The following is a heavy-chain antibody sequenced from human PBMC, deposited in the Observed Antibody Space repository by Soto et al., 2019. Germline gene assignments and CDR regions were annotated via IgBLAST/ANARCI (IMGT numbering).Heavy chain of an antibody. J-gene: IGHJ6*03. D-gene: IGHD2-8*01. CDR3: AGRYCTNGVCYTNYYYYIDV. CDR2: ITTSGGNT. V-gene: IGHV3-23*01. CDR1: GFTFSTYA. Sequence: HPGGSLGLSCAACGFTFSTYAMSWVRQAPGKGLEWVSTITTSGGNTYYADSVQGRFTISRDNSKNTLYLQMNSLRAEDTAVYYCAGRYCTNGVCYTNYYYYIDVWGKGTTVTVSS.